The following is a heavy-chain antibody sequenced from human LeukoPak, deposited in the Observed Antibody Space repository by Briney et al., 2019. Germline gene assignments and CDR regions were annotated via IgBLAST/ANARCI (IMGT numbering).Heavy chain of an antibody. CDR3: ASVTMLVLFRWFDP. CDR2: IYYSGST. CDR1: GGSISSSSYY. Sequence: PSETLSLTCTVSGGSISSSSYYWGWIRQPPGKGLEWIGSIYYSGSTYYNPSLKSRVTISVDTSKNQFSLKLSSVTAADTAVYYCASVTMLVLFRWFDPWGQGTLVTVSS. J-gene: IGHJ5*02. D-gene: IGHD3-10*01. V-gene: IGHV4-39*07.